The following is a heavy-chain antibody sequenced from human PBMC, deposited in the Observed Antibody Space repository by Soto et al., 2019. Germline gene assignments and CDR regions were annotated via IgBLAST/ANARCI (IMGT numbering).Heavy chain of an antibody. D-gene: IGHD3-22*01. Sequence: QLQESGPGLVKSSGTLSLTCTVSGGSFTSTNYFWGWIRQPPGKGLEWIGYMYYNGNTFYSPSLKSRVTMSVDTSMRQFSLDLSSVTAADTAMYYCARLQIYDSRAAPTPIFHPWGLGAMVTVSS. CDR1: GGSFTSTNYF. V-gene: IGHV4-39*01. CDR2: MYYNGNT. CDR3: ARLQIYDSRAAPTPIFHP. J-gene: IGHJ1*01.